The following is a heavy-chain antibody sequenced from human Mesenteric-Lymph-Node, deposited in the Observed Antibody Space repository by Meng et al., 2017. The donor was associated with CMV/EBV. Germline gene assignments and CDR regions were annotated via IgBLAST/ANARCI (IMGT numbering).Heavy chain of an antibody. J-gene: IGHJ4*02. CDR1: GFTFDDFA. Sequence: GESLKISCAASGFTFDDFAMSWVRQAPGKGLEWVSSSRRTSTYVNYADSVRGRFTVSRDSAKNSLSLQMNSLRVEDTAVYYCARDLGIVGATYDYWGQGTLVTVSS. V-gene: IGHV3-21*06. CDR2: SRRTSTYV. CDR3: ARDLGIVGATYDY. D-gene: IGHD1-26*01.